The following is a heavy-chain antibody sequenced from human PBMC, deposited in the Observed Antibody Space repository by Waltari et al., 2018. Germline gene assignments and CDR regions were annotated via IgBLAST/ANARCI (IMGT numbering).Heavy chain of an antibody. CDR2: INIDGGYI. CDR3: ARKGGRGYPYGPFYYDY. Sequence: EVQLVESGGGLVQPGESLRLSCAAYGFDFGASWMHWVRQSPGKGLEWVSRINIDGGYISYADSVKGRFTISRDNAKNRVFLQLNSVRGEDTAVYYCARKGGRGYPYGPFYYDYWGQGTLVTVSS. J-gene: IGHJ4*02. D-gene: IGHD5-18*01. CDR1: GFDFGASW. V-gene: IGHV3-74*01.